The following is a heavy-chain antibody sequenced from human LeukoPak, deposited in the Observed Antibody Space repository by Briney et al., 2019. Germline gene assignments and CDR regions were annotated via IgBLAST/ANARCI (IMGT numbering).Heavy chain of an antibody. CDR3: AKTVVVPAAISGQGLYFDY. D-gene: IGHD2-2*02. CDR2: ISGSGGST. V-gene: IGHV3-23*01. J-gene: IGHJ4*02. Sequence: PGGSLRLSCAASGFTFSSYAMSWVRQAPGKGLEWVSAISGSGGSTYYADSVKGRFTISRDNSKNTLYLQMNSLRAEDTAVYYCAKTVVVPAAISGQGLYFDYWGQGTLVTVSS. CDR1: GFTFSSYA.